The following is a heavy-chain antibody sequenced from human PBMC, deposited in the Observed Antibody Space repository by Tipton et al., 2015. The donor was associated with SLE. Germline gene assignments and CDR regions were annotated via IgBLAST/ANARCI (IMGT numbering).Heavy chain of an antibody. V-gene: IGHV4-31*03. CDR1: GGSISSGGYY. J-gene: IGHJ4*02. D-gene: IGHD1-26*01. Sequence: TLSLTCTVSGGSISSGGYYWSWIRQHPGKGLEWIGYIYYSGSTYYNPSLKSRVTMSVDTSKNQFSLKLSSVTAADTAVYYCARGWERHFDYWGQGTLVTVSS. CDR3: ARGWERHFDY. CDR2: IYYSGST.